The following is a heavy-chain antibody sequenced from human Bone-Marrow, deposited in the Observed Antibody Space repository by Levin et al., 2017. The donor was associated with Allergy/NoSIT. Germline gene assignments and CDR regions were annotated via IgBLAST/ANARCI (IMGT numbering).Heavy chain of an antibody. J-gene: IGHJ6*02. D-gene: IGHD2-21*02. CDR1: GYTFTAYY. CDR3: ARISPVVVTAPVLTYYYGMDV. CDR2: IHPNSGGT. Sequence: GASVKVSCKASGYTFTAYYLHWVRQAPGQGLEWMGRIHPNSGGTNYAQKFHGRVTMTRDTSISTAYMELSRLRSDDTAVYFCARISPVVVTAPVLTYYYGMDVWGQGTTVTVSS. V-gene: IGHV1-2*06.